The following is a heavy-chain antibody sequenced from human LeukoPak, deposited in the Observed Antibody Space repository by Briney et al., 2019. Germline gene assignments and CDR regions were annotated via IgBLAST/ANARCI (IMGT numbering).Heavy chain of an antibody. CDR1: GFTFSSYS. Sequence: GGSLRLSCAASGFTFSSYSMNWVRQAPGKGLEWVSSISSSSSYIYYADSVKGRFTISRDNAKNSLYLQMNSLRAEDTAVYYCALTYYYGSGSYSGDFFDYWGQGTLVTVSS. CDR2: ISSSSSYI. CDR3: ALTYYYGSGSYSGDFFDY. J-gene: IGHJ4*02. D-gene: IGHD3-10*01. V-gene: IGHV3-21*04.